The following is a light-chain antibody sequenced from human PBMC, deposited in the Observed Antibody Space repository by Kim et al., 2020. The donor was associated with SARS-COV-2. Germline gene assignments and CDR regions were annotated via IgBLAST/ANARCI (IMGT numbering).Light chain of an antibody. CDR3: QQLGD. V-gene: IGKV1-9*01. CDR1: QDTGSY. Sequence: IQLTQSPLSLSASVGDRVTITCRASQDTGSYLAWYQQKPGTAPKVLIYGVSTLPSGVPSRFSGSGSGTDFTLTISSLQPEDYATYYCQQLGDFGGGTKVDIK. CDR2: GVS. J-gene: IGKJ4*01.